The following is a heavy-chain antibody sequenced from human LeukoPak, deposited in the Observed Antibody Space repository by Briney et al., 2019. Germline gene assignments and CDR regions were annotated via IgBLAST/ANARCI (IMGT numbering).Heavy chain of an antibody. CDR2: IYHSGST. D-gene: IGHD3-9*01. CDR3: ARDREYDILTGYPSLAY. CDR1: GGSISSGGYY. Sequence: PSQTLSLTCTVSGGSISSGGYYWSWIRQPPGKGLEWIGYIYHSGSTYYNPSLKSRVTISVDRSKNQFSLKLSSVTAADTAVYYCARDREYDILTGYPSLAYWGQGTLVTVSS. J-gene: IGHJ4*02. V-gene: IGHV4-30-2*01.